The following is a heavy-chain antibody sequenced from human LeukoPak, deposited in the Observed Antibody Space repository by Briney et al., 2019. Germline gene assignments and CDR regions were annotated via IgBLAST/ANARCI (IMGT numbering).Heavy chain of an antibody. D-gene: IGHD1-26*01. J-gene: IGHJ4*02. Sequence: ASVKVSCKASGYSFTSYYMHWVRQAPGQGLEWMGIINPSGDSTSYAQRFQGRVTMTRDMSTSTDYMELNSLRSEDTAVYYCARYREVGATVDYWGQGTLVTVSS. CDR3: ARYREVGATVDY. CDR2: INPSGDST. V-gene: IGHV1-46*01. CDR1: GYSFTSYY.